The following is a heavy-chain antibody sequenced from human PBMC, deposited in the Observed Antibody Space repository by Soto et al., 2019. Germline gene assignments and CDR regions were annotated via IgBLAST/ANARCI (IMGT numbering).Heavy chain of an antibody. J-gene: IGHJ4*02. Sequence: EVQLVESGGGLVKPGGSLRLSCAASGFPFSDNSMKWVRQAPGKGLEWVSSISSTSTYIFYADSVKGRFTISRDNAKNSVYLQMNSLRGEDTAVYYWARQRDGREGDYWVQGTLVTVSS. CDR2: ISSTSTYI. V-gene: IGHV3-21*01. D-gene: IGHD1-26*01. CDR1: GFPFSDNS. CDR3: ARQRDGREGDY.